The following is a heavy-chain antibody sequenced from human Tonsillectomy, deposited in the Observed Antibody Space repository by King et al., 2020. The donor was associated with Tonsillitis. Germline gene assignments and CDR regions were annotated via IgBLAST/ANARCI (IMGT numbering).Heavy chain of an antibody. D-gene: IGHD2-15*01. V-gene: IGHV3-15*01. CDR1: GFTFSSAW. CDR3: TTLAHSGLFDF. CDR2: IKSKAHGGTA. J-gene: IGHJ4*02. Sequence: VQLVESGGGLGKPGGSLRLSCAASGFTFSSAWMNWVRQAPGKGLEWVGRIKSKAHGGTADYAAPVEGRFTISRDDSKKTLSLQMNSLKTEDTAVYYCTTLAHSGLFDFWGRGTLVTVSS.